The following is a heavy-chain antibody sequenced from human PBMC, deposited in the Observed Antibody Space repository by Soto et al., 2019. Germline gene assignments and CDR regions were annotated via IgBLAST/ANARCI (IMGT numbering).Heavy chain of an antibody. CDR3: ATLLEVSSSWYYFDY. D-gene: IGHD6-13*01. J-gene: IGHJ4*02. V-gene: IGHV1-8*02. CDR1: GYTFTSYD. Sequence: ASVKVSCKASGYTFTSYDINWVRQATGQGLEWMGWMDPNSGNTGYAQKFQGRVTMTRNTSISTAYMELSSLRSEDTAVYYCATLLEVSSSWYYFDYWGQGTLVTVSS. CDR2: MDPNSGNT.